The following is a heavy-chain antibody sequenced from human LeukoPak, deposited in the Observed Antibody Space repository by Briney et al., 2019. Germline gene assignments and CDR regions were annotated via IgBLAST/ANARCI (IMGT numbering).Heavy chain of an antibody. D-gene: IGHD2-8*02. J-gene: IGHJ6*02. Sequence: GRSLRLSCAASGFTFSSYGMHWVRQAPGKGLEWVAVISYDGSNKYYADSVKGRFTISRDNSKNTLYLQMNSLRAEDTAVYYCAKVKDRYWYCYYGMDVWGQGTTVTVSS. V-gene: IGHV3-30*18. CDR1: GFTFSSYG. CDR3: AKVKDRYWYCYYGMDV. CDR2: ISYDGSNK.